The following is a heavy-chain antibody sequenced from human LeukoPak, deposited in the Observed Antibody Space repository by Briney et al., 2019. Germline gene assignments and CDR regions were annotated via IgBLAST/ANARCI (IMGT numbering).Heavy chain of an antibody. J-gene: IGHJ4*02. V-gene: IGHV4-34*01. Sequence: PSETLSLTCRVDGESFSGYYWIWIRQPPGKGLEWIGEINHSGSTNYNPSLKSRVTLSVDTSKSQFSLKVTSVTAADTAMYYCARGQFWRGSEIRVWGQGTLVTVSS. CDR2: INHSGST. D-gene: IGHD1-26*01. CDR1: GESFSGYY. CDR3: ARGQFWRGSEIRV.